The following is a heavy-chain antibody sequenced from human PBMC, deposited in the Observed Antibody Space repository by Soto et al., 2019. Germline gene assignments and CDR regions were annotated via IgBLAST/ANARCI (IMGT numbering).Heavy chain of an antibody. Sequence: PSETLSLTCTVSGGSISSGGYYWSWIRQHPGKGLEWIGYIYYSGSTYYNPSLKSRVTISVDTSKNQFSLKPSSVTAADTAVYYCARAGSSGWYLDPWGQGTLVTVSS. V-gene: IGHV4-31*03. J-gene: IGHJ5*02. D-gene: IGHD6-19*01. CDR2: IYYSGST. CDR3: ARAGSSGWYLDP. CDR1: GGSISSGGYY.